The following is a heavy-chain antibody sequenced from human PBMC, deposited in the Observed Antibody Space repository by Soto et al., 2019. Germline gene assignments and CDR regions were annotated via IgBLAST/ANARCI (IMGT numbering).Heavy chain of an antibody. CDR3: ARGRWDSSGYFGY. J-gene: IGHJ4*02. Sequence: SETLSLTSTVSGGYIRSYYGSWIRQPPGKGLEWIGYIYYSGSTNYNPSLKSRVTISVDTSKNQFSLKLSSVTAADTAVYYCARGRWDSSGYFGYWGQGTLVTVSS. V-gene: IGHV4-59*01. CDR1: GGYIRSYY. CDR2: IYYSGST. D-gene: IGHD3-22*01.